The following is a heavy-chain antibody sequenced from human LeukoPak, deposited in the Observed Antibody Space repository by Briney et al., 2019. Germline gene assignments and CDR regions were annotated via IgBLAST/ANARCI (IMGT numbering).Heavy chain of an antibody. CDR1: GASISSDGYH. CDR2: MYDSGST. J-gene: IGHJ4*02. D-gene: IGHD6-13*01. V-gene: IGHV4-31*03. Sequence: KPSETLSLTCTVSGASISSDGYHWTWIRQHPGKGLEWIGYMYDSGSTYYNPSLKSRVTISVDTSKNQFSLKLSSVTAADTAVYYCARDHATSSSWYGHGYWGQGTLVTVSS. CDR3: ARDHATSSSWYGHGY.